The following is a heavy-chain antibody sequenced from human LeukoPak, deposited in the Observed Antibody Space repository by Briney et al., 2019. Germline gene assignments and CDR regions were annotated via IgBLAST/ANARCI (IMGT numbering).Heavy chain of an antibody. D-gene: IGHD3-10*01. CDR3: ARTRGLGHWDAFDI. CDR1: GYTFTGYY. CDR2: INPNSGGT. Sequence: ASVKVSCKASGYTFTGYYMHWVRQAPGQGLEWMGWINPNSGGTNYAQKFQGRVTMTRDTSISTAYMELSRLRSDDTAVYYCARTRGLGHWDAFDIWGQGALVTVSS. V-gene: IGHV1-2*02. J-gene: IGHJ3*02.